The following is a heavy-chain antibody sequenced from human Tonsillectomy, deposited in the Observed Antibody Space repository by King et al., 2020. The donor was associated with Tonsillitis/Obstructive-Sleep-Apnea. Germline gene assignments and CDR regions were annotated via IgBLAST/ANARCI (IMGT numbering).Heavy chain of an antibody. Sequence: QLVQSGAEVKKPGASVKVSCKASGYTFTGYYMHWVRQAPGQGLEWMGWINPNSGGTNYAQKLQGRVTMTRDTSISTAYMELSRLRSDDTAVYYCARDPPQRLGSSTSKLDYWGQGTLVTVSS. D-gene: IGHD2-2*01. CDR2: INPNSGGT. J-gene: IGHJ4*02. CDR1: GYTFTGYY. V-gene: IGHV1-2*02. CDR3: ARDPPQRLGSSTSKLDY.